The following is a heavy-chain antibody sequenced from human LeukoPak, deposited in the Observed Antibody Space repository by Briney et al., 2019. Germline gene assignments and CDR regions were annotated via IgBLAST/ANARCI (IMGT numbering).Heavy chain of an antibody. Sequence: PGGSLRLSCAASGFTFSTSWMIWVRQAPGKGREWVANIKQDGSEKYYVDSVKGRFTISRDNAKNSLYLQMNSLRAEDTAVYYCARDGFSRISIFGVVSDAFDIWGQGTMVTVSS. D-gene: IGHD3-3*01. J-gene: IGHJ3*02. CDR2: IKQDGSEK. CDR3: ARDGFSRISIFGVVSDAFDI. CDR1: GFTFSTSW. V-gene: IGHV3-7*01.